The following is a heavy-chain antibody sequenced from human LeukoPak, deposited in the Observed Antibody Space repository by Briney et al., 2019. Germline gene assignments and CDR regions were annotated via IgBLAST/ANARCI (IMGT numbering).Heavy chain of an antibody. Sequence: GGSLRLSCAASGFTFSSYWMSWVRQAPGKGLEWVGNIRKDGSEKYYIDSVKGRFTISRDNAKNSLYVQMNSLRAEDTAVYYCARVRATVTSFDYWGQGTLVTVSS. CDR2: IRKDGSEK. CDR1: GFTFSSYW. V-gene: IGHV3-7*03. J-gene: IGHJ4*02. CDR3: ARVRATVTSFDY. D-gene: IGHD4-17*01.